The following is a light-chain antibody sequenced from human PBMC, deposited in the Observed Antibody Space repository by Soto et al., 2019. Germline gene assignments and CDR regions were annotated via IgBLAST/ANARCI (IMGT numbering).Light chain of an antibody. V-gene: IGKV3-15*01. CDR1: QSVSSN. CDR2: GAS. J-gene: IGKJ1*01. Sequence: EIVMTQSPATLSVSPGERATLSCRASQSVSSNLAWYQQKPGQAPRLLMYGASTRATGIPDRFSGSGSGTEFTLTISSLQYEDFAVYYWQQHNNWPPWTFGQGTKVEIK. CDR3: QQHNNWPPWT.